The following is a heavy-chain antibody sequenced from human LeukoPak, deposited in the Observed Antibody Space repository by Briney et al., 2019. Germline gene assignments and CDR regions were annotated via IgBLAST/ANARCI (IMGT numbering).Heavy chain of an antibody. CDR3: ARGKRRFDY. V-gene: IGHV3-11*01. CDR1: GFSFSESY. CDR2: ISGSGSSM. J-gene: IGHJ4*02. Sequence: GGSLRLSCAASGFSFSESYMSWIRQTPGRGLEWVAYISGSGSSMYYADAVKGRFTISRDNARNSLYPYMSSLRADDTAVFYCARGKRRFDYWGQGTLVTVSS.